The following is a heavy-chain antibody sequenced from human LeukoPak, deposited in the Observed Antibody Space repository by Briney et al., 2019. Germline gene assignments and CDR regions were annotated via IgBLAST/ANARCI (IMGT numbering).Heavy chain of an antibody. CDR3: ARDGRVGSTSSWYYYYGMDV. V-gene: IGHV4-61*02. CDR1: GGSISSGSYY. D-gene: IGHD2-2*01. Sequence: SETLSLTCTVSGGSISSGSYYWSWIRQPAGKGLEWIVRIYTSGSTNYNPSLKSRVTISVDTSKNQFSLKLSSVTAADTAVYYCARDGRVGSTSSWYYYYGMDVWGQGTTVTVSS. J-gene: IGHJ6*02. CDR2: IYTSGST.